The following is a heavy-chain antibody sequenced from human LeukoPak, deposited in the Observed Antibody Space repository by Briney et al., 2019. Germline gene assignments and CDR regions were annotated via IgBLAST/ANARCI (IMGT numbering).Heavy chain of an antibody. CDR3: ARGGGSSYGYYYGLDV. V-gene: IGHV1-8*01. Sequence: ASVKVSCKASGYTFTSYDINWVRLATGQGLEWMGWMHPNSGNTGYVQKFQGRVTMTRNTSISTAYMELSSLKSEDTGVYYCARGGGSSYGYYYGLDVWGQGTTVTVSS. D-gene: IGHD6-6*01. CDR2: MHPNSGNT. J-gene: IGHJ6*02. CDR1: GYTFTSYD.